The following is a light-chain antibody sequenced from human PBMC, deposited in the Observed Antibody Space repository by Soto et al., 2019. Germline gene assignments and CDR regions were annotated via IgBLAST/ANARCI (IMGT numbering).Light chain of an antibody. Sequence: QSVLTQPASVSGSPGQSITISCTGTSSDVGGYNYVSWYQHHPGEAPKLMIYDVSNRPSGVSNRFSGSKSGITASLTISGLQAEDEADYYCTSYTSDSTYVFGTGTKVTVL. CDR3: TSYTSDSTYV. V-gene: IGLV2-14*03. CDR1: SSDVGGYNY. J-gene: IGLJ1*01. CDR2: DVS.